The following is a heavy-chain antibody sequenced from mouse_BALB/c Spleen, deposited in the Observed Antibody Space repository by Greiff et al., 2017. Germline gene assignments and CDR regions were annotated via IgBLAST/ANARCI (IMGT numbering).Heavy chain of an antibody. D-gene: IGHD1-1*01. Sequence: DVKLVESGGGLVKPGGSLKLSCAASGFTFSSYAMSWVRQTPEKGLELVAAINSNGGSTYYPDTVKGRFTISRDNAKNTLYLQMSSLKSEDTALDYCARHTGTTAWFAYWGQGTLVTVSA. V-gene: IGHV5-6-2*01. CDR3: ARHTGTTAWFAY. CDR2: INSNGGST. CDR1: GFTFSSYA. J-gene: IGHJ3*01.